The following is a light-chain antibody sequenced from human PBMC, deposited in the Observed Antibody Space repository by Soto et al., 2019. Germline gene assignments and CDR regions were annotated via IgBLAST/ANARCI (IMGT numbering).Light chain of an antibody. Sequence: EIVMTQSPATLSVSPGERATLSCRASQSVSSNLAWYQQKPGQAPRLLIYGASTSATGIPARFSGSGSGTEFTLTISSLQSEDFAVYYCQQYNNWPYTLGQGTKLEIK. CDR2: GAS. CDR3: QQYNNWPYT. J-gene: IGKJ2*01. V-gene: IGKV3-15*01. CDR1: QSVSSN.